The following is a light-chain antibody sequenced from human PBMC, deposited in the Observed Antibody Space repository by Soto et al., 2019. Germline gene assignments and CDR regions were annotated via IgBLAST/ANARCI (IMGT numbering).Light chain of an antibody. V-gene: IGKV1-5*03. Sequence: DVQLTQSPSTLSASVGDRVTITCRASQSVSSWLAWYQAKPGKAPNLLIYKASTLESGVPSRFSGNGSGTEFTLTISSLQPDDFATYYCQQYRSYSWTFGQGTKVEI. CDR2: KAS. CDR3: QQYRSYSWT. J-gene: IGKJ1*01. CDR1: QSVSSW.